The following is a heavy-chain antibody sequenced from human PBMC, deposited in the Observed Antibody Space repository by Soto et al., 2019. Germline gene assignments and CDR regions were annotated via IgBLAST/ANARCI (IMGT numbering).Heavy chain of an antibody. CDR2: ISGSGGST. Sequence: GGSLRLSCAASGFTFSSYAMSWVRQAPGKGLEWVSAISGSGGSTNYAHSVKGRLNISRDISKNTLYLQMNSLRAEDTAVYYCASPPSLWFGESDLFDYWGQGTLVTVSS. V-gene: IGHV3-23*01. CDR1: GFTFSSYA. CDR3: ASPPSLWFGESDLFDY. J-gene: IGHJ4*02. D-gene: IGHD3-10*01.